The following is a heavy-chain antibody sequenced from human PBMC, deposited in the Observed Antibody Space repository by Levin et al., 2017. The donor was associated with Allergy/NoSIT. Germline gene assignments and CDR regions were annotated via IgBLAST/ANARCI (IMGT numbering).Heavy chain of an antibody. Sequence: GGSLRLSCAASGFSFSTYAMTWVRQAPGKGLEWVSAICGGGDCTYYADSVKGRFTTSRDNSKNTLYLQMKSLRAEDTAVYYCAKNYYNGQPFYDYWGQGTLVTVSS. CDR3: AKNYYNGQPFYDY. CDR1: GFSFSTYA. J-gene: IGHJ4*02. D-gene: IGHD3-10*01. CDR2: ICGGGDCT. V-gene: IGHV3-23*01.